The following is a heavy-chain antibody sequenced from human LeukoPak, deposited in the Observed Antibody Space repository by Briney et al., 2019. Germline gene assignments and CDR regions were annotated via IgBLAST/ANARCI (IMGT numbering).Heavy chain of an antibody. D-gene: IGHD6-13*01. Sequence: SETLSLTCTVSGGSISSYYWSWIRQPPGKGLEWIGYIYYSGSTNYNPSLKSRVTMSVDTSKNQFSLKLSSVTAADTAVYYCARDRGVAAASDAFDIWGQGTMVTVSS. CDR2: IYYSGST. J-gene: IGHJ3*02. CDR3: ARDRGVAAASDAFDI. V-gene: IGHV4-59*01. CDR1: GGSISSYY.